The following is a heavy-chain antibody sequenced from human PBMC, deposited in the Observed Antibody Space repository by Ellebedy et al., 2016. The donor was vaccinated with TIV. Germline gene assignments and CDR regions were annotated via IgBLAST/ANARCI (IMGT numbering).Heavy chain of an antibody. J-gene: IGHJ4*02. CDR1: GFTFTNYW. CDR3: ARQTYSNYGDYLDY. D-gene: IGHD4-11*01. CDR2: IYPDDSDT. V-gene: IGHV5-51*01. Sequence: GESLKISCKISGFTFTNYWIAWVRQMPGKGLEWMGTIYPDDSDTRVSPSFQGQVTISVAKSINTAYLQWSSLKASDTAMYFCARQTYSNYGDYLDYWGQGTLVTVSS.